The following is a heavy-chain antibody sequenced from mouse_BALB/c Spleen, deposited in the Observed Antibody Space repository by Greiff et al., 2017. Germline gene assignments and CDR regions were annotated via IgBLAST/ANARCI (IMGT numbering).Heavy chain of an antibody. D-gene: IGHD1-1*01. CDR3: AREDYGGRSMDY. CDR1: GFTFSSFG. Sequence: EVKLMESGGGLVQPGGSRKLSCAASGFTFSSFGMHWVRQAPEKGLEWVAYISSGSSTIYYADTVKGRFTISRDNPKNTLFLQMTSLRSEDTAMYYCAREDYGGRSMDYWGQGTSVTVSS. V-gene: IGHV5-17*02. CDR2: ISSGSSTI. J-gene: IGHJ4*01.